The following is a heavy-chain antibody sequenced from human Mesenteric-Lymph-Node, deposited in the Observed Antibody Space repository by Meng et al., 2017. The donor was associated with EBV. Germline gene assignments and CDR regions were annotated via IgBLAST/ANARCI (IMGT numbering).Heavy chain of an antibody. V-gene: IGHV3-33*01. Sequence: QVQLVESGGGVVEPGRSVRLSCAASGFTFSSYAMHWVRQAPGKGLEWVAVIWYDGSTKYYADSVKGRFTISRDNSKNTLYLQINSLRAEDTAIYYCARTSGDSSWYQPHFDSWGQGTLVTVSS. CDR2: IWYDGSTK. D-gene: IGHD6-13*01. CDR1: GFTFSSYA. J-gene: IGHJ4*02. CDR3: ARTSGDSSWYQPHFDS.